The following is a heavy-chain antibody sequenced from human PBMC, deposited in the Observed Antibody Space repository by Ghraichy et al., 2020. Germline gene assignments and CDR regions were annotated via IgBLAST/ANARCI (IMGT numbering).Heavy chain of an antibody. D-gene: IGHD3-10*01. CDR3: AGGAGALNI. CDR2: IFYRSKWYN. CDR1: GDSVSSSTGA. J-gene: IGHJ3*02. V-gene: IGHV6-1*01. Sequence: SQTLSLTCAISGDSVSSSTGAWNWIRQSPSRGLEWLGRIFYRSKWYNEYAPSVKSRITIRPDTSKNQYSLQLTSVTPEDTAVYYCAGGAGALNIWGQGTMVTVSS.